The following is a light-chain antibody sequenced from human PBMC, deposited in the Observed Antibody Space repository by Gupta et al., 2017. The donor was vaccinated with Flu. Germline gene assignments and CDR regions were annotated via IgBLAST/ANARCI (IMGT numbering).Light chain of an antibody. V-gene: IGKV3-20*01. CDR3: QHYGYSPAYT. CDR1: QTVAGSF. J-gene: IGKJ2*01. Sequence: EIVLTQSPGSLSLSPGERATLSCRASQTVAGSFLAWYQQKPGKAPRLLIYGASNRATGIPDRIRGSGSGTDFTLTISRLEPEEFAVYYCQHYGYSPAYTFGQGTKLEI. CDR2: GAS.